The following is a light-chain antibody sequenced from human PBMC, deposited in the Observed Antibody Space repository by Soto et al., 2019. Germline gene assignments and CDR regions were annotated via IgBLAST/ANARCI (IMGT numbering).Light chain of an antibody. Sequence: QSVLTQPPSVSAAPGQKVTISCSGSTSNIGNNLVAWYHQLPGTAPKLLIYDNNKRPSGIPDRFSGSRSGTSATLTITGLQTGDEADYYCEAWDNSLGAVVFGGGTKLTVL. CDR3: EAWDNSLGAVV. CDR1: TSNIGNNL. CDR2: DNN. J-gene: IGLJ2*01. V-gene: IGLV1-51*01.